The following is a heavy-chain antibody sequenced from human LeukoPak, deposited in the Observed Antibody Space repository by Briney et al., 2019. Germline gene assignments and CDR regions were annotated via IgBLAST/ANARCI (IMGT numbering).Heavy chain of an antibody. J-gene: IGHJ5*02. D-gene: IGHD6-13*01. V-gene: IGHV4-59*02. Sequence: GSLRLSCAASGFTVSSNYMSWVRQPPGKGLEWIGSINYSGSTYYNPSLKSRVTISVDTSKNQFSLKLSSVTAADTAVYYCARDRNIAAPAHWFDPWGQGTLVTVSS. CDR1: GFTVSSNY. CDR3: ARDRNIAAPAHWFDP. CDR2: INYSGST.